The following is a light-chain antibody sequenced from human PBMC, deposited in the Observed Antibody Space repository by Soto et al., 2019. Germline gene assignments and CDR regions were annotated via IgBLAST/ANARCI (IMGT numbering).Light chain of an antibody. CDR1: GSYVRTYNL. J-gene: IGLJ1*01. CDR3: CSYAGDKTYV. Sequence: QSVLAQPASVSGSPGQSITISCTVTGSYVRTYNLVSWYQQHPDKVPKLIIYEASKRPSGVSNRFSGSQPGNTASLTVSGLQAEDEADYYCCSYAGDKTYVFGSGTKVTVL. CDR2: EAS. V-gene: IGLV2-23*01.